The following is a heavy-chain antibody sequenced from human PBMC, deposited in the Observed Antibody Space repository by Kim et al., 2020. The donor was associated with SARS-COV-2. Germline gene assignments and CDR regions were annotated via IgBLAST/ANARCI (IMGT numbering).Heavy chain of an antibody. D-gene: IGHD3-22*01. V-gene: IGHV3-74*01. CDR3: ARRYYDSSGVYFFDY. Sequence: FTFNRDNAKNTLYLQMNSLRVEDTAVYYCARRYYDSSGVYFFDYWGQGTLVTVSS. J-gene: IGHJ4*02.